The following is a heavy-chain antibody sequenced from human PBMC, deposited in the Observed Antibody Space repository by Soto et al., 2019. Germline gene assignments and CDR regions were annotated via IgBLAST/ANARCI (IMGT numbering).Heavy chain of an antibody. D-gene: IGHD3-10*01. CDR1: GFTFSNYG. Sequence: QVQLVESGGGVVQPGRSLRLSCAASGFTFSNYGMHWVRQAPGKGLEWVAVLWYDGNNKYYADSVKGRFTISRDNSKNTLYLQMNSLRAEDTAVYYCARDLQGSGSFYSPDYWGQGTLVTVSS. CDR3: ARDLQGSGSFYSPDY. V-gene: IGHV3-33*01. J-gene: IGHJ4*02. CDR2: LWYDGNNK.